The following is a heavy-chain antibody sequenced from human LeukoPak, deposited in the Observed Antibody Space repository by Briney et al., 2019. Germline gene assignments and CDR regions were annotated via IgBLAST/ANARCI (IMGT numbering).Heavy chain of an antibody. J-gene: IGHJ4*02. V-gene: IGHV4-34*01. CDR1: GGSFSGYY. CDR3: ARRPPQANTIYYFDY. D-gene: IGHD2-2*01. CDR2: INHSGST. Sequence: PSETLSLTCAVYGGSFSGYYWSWIRQPPGKGLEWIGEINHSGSTNYNPSLKSRVTISVDTSKNQFSLKLSSVTAADTAVYYCARRPPQANTIYYFDYWAREPWSPSPQ.